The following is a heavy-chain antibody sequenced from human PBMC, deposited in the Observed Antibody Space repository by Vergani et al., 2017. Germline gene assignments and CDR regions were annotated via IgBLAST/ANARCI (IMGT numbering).Heavy chain of an antibody. J-gene: IGHJ4*02. Sequence: QVQLVQSGAEVKKPGASVKVSCKASGYTFTGYYMHWVRQAPGQGLEWMGWINPNSGGTNYAQKLQGRVTMTTDTSTSTAYMELRSLRSDDTAVYYCARVPYGDYASADYWGQGTLVTVSS. D-gene: IGHD4-17*01. CDR3: ARVPYGDYASADY. CDR1: GYTFTGYY. CDR2: INPNSGGT. V-gene: IGHV1-2*02.